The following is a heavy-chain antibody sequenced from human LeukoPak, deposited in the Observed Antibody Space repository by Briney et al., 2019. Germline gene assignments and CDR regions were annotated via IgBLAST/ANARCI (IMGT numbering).Heavy chain of an antibody. D-gene: IGHD3-16*01. J-gene: IGHJ4*02. Sequence: PGGSLRLSCAASGFTFSSYSMNWVRQAPGKGLEWVVKGRFTISRDNAKNSLYLQMNSLRAEDTAVYYCARDQGGVGYWGQGTLVTVSS. V-gene: IGHV3-48*01. CDR3: ARDQGGVGY. CDR1: GFTFSSYS.